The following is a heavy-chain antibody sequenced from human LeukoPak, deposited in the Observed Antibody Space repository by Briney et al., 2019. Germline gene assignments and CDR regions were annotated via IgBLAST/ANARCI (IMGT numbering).Heavy chain of an antibody. J-gene: IGHJ4*02. CDR2: ISFSGTT. Sequence: PSETLSLTCTVSGGSVSSRSYYWGWIRQPPGKGLEWIGTISFSGTTYYNPSLKSRVTISVETSKNQFSLKLSSVTAADTAVYYCARVTGYMIEDYFDYWGQGTLVTVSS. CDR1: GGSVSSRSYY. CDR3: ARVTGYMIEDYFDY. D-gene: IGHD3-22*01. V-gene: IGHV4-39*07.